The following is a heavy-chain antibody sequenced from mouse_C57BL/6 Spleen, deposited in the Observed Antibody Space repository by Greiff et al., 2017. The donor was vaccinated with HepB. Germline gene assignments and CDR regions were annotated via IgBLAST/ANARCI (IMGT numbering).Heavy chain of an antibody. Sequence: EVQLQQSVAELVRPGASVKLSCTASGFNIKNTYMHWVKQRPEQGLEWIGRIDPATGNTKYASKFQGKATITADKSSNTAYMQLSSLTSEDSGVYYCAREEGLGRDYWGQGTTLTVSS. D-gene: IGHD4-1*01. J-gene: IGHJ2*01. CDR1: GFNIKNTY. V-gene: IGHV14-3*01. CDR2: IDPATGNT. CDR3: AREEGLGRDY.